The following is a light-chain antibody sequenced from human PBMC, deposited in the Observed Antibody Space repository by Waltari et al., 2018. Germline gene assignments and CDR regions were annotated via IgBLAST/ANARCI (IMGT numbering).Light chain of an antibody. CDR3: QSYDSSLSGSSVV. V-gene: IGLV1-40*01. CDR2: GNS. CDR1: SSNTGAGSD. Sequence: QSVLTQPPSVSGAPGQRVTISSTGSSSNTGAGSDVHWYQQLPGTAPKLLIYGNSNRPSGVPDRFSGSKSGTSASLAITGLHAEDEADYYCQSYDSSLSGSSVVFGGGTKLTVL. J-gene: IGLJ2*01.